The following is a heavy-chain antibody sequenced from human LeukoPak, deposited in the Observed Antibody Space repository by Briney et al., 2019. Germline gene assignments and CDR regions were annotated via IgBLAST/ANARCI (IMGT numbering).Heavy chain of an antibody. CDR2: IYYSGST. CDR1: GGSSSSYY. CDR3: ARERDFYDSSGSPSY. J-gene: IGHJ4*02. V-gene: IGHV4-59*12. D-gene: IGHD3-22*01. Sequence: SETLSLTCTVSGGSSSSYYWSWIRQPPGKGLEWIGTIYYSGSTYYNPSLKSRVTISVDTSKNQFSLKVRSVTAADTAVYYCARERDFYDSSGSPSYWGQGTWSSSPQ.